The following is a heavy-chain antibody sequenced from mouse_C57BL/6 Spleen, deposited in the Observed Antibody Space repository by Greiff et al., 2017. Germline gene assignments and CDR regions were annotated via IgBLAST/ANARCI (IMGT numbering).Heavy chain of an antibody. CDR1: GFTISSYA. CDR2: ISPGGSYT. V-gene: IGHV5-4*01. Sequence: VQLLQSGGGLVKPGASLKFSCAASGFTISSYAMPWVRQTPEKRLEWVATISPGGSYTYYPENVKGRFTISRDNAKNNPYLQLSHLTSEDTAVYYCASQGYYGAMDYWGQGTSVTVSS. J-gene: IGHJ4*01. CDR3: ASQGYYGAMDY.